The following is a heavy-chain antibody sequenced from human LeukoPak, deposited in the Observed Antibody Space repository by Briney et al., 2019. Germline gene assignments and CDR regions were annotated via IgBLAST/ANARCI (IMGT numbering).Heavy chain of an antibody. V-gene: IGHV3-74*01. J-gene: IGHJ5*02. Sequence: GGSLRLSCAASGFTFSSYWMHWVRHAPVRGLVWVSRINGDGSSTTYADSVKGRFTISRDNAKNTLYLQMNSLRAEDTAVYYCARDLDGSGSYHWFDPWGQGTLVTVSA. CDR2: INGDGSST. CDR1: GFTFSSYW. CDR3: ARDLDGSGSYHWFDP. D-gene: IGHD3-10*01.